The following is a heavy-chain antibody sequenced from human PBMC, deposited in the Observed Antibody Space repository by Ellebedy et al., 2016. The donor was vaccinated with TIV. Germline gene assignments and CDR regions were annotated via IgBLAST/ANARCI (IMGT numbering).Heavy chain of an antibody. D-gene: IGHD7-27*01. CDR3: ATFNWGSDYFED. CDR1: GLTVISNY. Sequence: PGGSLRLSCAAYGLTVISNYMAWGRQPPGKGLEWVSLIYSGGATYYADAVKARFPISRYKYTNTLHLQLDNLSSEDTAVYYCATFNWGSDYFEDWGQGTLVTISS. J-gene: IGHJ4*02. CDR2: IYSGGAT. V-gene: IGHV3-53*01.